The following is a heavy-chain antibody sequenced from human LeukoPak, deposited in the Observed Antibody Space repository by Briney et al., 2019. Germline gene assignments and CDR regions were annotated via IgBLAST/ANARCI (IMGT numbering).Heavy chain of an antibody. CDR3: ASLGAARGWFDP. Sequence: SQTLSLTCTVSGGSISSGGYYWSWIRQPPGKGLEWIGYIYHSGSTYYNPSLKSRVTISVDRSKNQFSLKLSSVTAADTAVYYCASLGAARGWFDPWGQGTLVTVSS. J-gene: IGHJ5*02. V-gene: IGHV4-30-2*01. D-gene: IGHD6-6*01. CDR2: IYHSGST. CDR1: GGSISSGGYY.